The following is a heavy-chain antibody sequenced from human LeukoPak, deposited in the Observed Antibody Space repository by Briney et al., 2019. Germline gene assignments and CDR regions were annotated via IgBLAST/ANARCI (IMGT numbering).Heavy chain of an antibody. J-gene: IGHJ6*02. Sequence: SETLSLTCAVYGGSFSGYYWSWIRQPPGKGLEWIGEINHSGSTNYNPSLKSRVTISVDTSKKQFSLKLSSVTAADTAVYYCARRSMVRTVGYYYGMDVWGQGTTVTVSS. D-gene: IGHD4/OR15-4a*01. CDR3: ARRSMVRTVGYYYGMDV. CDR2: INHSGST. V-gene: IGHV4-34*01. CDR1: GGSFSGYY.